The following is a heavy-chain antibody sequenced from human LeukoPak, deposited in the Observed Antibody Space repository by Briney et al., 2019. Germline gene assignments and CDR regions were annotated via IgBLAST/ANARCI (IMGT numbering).Heavy chain of an antibody. CDR2: ISPTSGDT. D-gene: IGHD1-7*01. J-gene: IGHJ4*02. Sequence: SVKVSCKASGYTFTGYYIHWVRQAPGQGLEWMGWISPTSGDTMYAQKFQGRVTMTRDTSISTAYMELSRLRSDDTAVYYCVRDGLNWNYDYWGQGTLVAVSS. CDR1: GYTFTGYY. CDR3: VRDGLNWNYDY. V-gene: IGHV1-2*02.